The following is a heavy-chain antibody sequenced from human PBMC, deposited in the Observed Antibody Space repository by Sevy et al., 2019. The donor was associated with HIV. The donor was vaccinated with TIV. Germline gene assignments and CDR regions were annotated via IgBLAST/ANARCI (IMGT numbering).Heavy chain of an antibody. CDR3: ARGVQTYDAFDI. Sequence: GGSLRLSCAASGFTFNVYGMHWVRQAPGKGLQWVAFTRYDGSTKYYADSVKGRFTISRDNSKNTLYLQMNSLRVEDTAMYYCARGVQTYDAFDIWGQGTMVTVSS. V-gene: IGHV3-30*02. D-gene: IGHD6-6*01. J-gene: IGHJ3*02. CDR2: TRYDGSTK. CDR1: GFTFNVYG.